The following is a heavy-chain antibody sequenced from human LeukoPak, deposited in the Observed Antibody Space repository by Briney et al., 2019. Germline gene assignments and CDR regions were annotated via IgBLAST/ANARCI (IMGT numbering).Heavy chain of an antibody. J-gene: IGHJ5*02. V-gene: IGHV3-74*01. CDR1: GIAFSNHW. CDR2: INNDGSYA. CDR3: ARDRPHNWFDP. Sequence: GGSLILSCAASGIAFSNHWMHWVRQAPGKGLEWVSWINNDGSYAVYADSVRARFTISRDNAKNTLYLQMNSLRPEDTAVYYCARDRPHNWFDPWGQGTLVTVSS.